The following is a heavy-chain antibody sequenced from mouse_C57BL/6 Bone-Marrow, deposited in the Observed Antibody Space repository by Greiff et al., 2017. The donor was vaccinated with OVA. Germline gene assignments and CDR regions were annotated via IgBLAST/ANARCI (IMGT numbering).Heavy chain of an antibody. D-gene: IGHD2-2*01. CDR1: GFNIKDYY. CDR3: ARSSLLWLRRGYYFDY. Sequence: EVQVVESGAELVKPGASVKLSCTASGFNIKDYYMHWVKQRTEQGLEWIGRIDPEDGETKYAPKFQGKATITADTSSNTAYLQLSSLTSEDTAVYYCARSSLLWLRRGYYFDYWGQGTTLTVSS. V-gene: IGHV14-2*01. J-gene: IGHJ2*01. CDR2: IDPEDGET.